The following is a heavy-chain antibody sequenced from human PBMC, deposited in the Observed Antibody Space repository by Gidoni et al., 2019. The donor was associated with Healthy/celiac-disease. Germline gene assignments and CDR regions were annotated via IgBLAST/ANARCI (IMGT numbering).Heavy chain of an antibody. V-gene: IGHV3-15*01. CDR3: TTGPTVPVLYYYGMDV. CDR1: GFTFSNAW. D-gene: IGHD1-1*01. Sequence: EVQLVESGGGLVKPGGSLRLSCAASGFTFSNAWMSWVRQAPGKGLGWVGRIKSKTECGTTDYAAPVKGRFTISRDDSKNTLYLQMNSLKTEDTAVYYCTTGPTVPVLYYYGMDVWGQGTTVTVSS. CDR2: IKSKTECGTT. J-gene: IGHJ6*02.